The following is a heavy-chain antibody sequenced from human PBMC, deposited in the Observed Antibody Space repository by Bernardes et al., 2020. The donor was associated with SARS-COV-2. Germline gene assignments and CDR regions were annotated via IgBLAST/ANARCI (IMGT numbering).Heavy chain of an antibody. J-gene: IGHJ4*02. CDR2: IYPGDSET. CDR3: ATSPILSGWPFDH. V-gene: IGHV5-51*01. D-gene: IGHD6-19*01. CDR1: GYNFNTQW. Sequence: GESLKISCGGSGYNFNTQWVAWVRQVAGKGLEYMGIIYPGDSETKYGPSFQGRVTISADKSINTVYLQWNRLEASDTAMYYCATSPILSGWPFDHWGQGTLITVSP.